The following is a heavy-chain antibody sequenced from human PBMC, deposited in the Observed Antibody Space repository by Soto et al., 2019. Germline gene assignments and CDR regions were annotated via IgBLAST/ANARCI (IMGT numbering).Heavy chain of an antibody. CDR1: GFTFSSYS. CDR2: ISSSSSYI. J-gene: IGHJ4*02. CDR3: AREPPPNYYDSSG. V-gene: IGHV3-21*01. D-gene: IGHD3-22*01. Sequence: PGGSLRLSCAASGFTFSSYSMNWVRQAPGKGLEWVSSISSSSSYIYYADSVKGRFTISRDNAKNSLYLQMNSLRAEDTAVYYCAREPPPNYYDSSGWGQGTLVTVSS.